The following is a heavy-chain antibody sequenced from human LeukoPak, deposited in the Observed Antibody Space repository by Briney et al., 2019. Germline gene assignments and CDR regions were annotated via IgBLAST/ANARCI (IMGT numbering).Heavy chain of an antibody. CDR2: IRSSGTTF. CDR1: GFTFNICS. D-gene: IGHD5-18*01. Sequence: GESLRLSCVASGFTFNICSMNWVRQTPEKGLEWVSYIRSSGTTFYYADSVKGRFTISRDNAKNSLYLQMNSLRAEDTAMYYCARALGGYSYVNDYWGQGTLVTVSS. J-gene: IGHJ4*02. CDR3: ARALGGYSYVNDY. V-gene: IGHV3-48*04.